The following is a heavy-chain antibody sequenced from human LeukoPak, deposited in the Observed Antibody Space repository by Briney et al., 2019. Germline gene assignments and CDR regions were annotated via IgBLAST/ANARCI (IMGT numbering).Heavy chain of an antibody. J-gene: IGHJ4*02. CDR2: IERDGSEK. CDR1: GFTFSSYW. Sequence: GGSLRLSCAVSGFTFSSYWMNWVRQAPGKGLEWVANIERDGSEKYYVDSVKGRFTISRDNAKDSLYLQMNSLRSEDTAVYYCASVDSKSFRGWGQGTLVTVSS. D-gene: IGHD2-15*01. CDR3: ASVDSKSFRG. V-gene: IGHV3-7*03.